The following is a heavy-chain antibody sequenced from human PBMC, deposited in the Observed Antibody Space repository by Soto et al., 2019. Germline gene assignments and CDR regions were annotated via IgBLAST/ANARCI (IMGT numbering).Heavy chain of an antibody. CDR1: GGSISSCSYY. D-gene: IGHD4-17*01. V-gene: IGHV4-39*01. CDR3: ARLDDYGDYLDY. CDR2: IYYSGST. Sequence: PSETLSLTCTVSGGSISSCSYYWGWIRQPPGKGLEWIGSIYYSGSTYYNPSLKSRVTISVDTSKNQFSLKLSSVTAADTAVYYCARLDDYGDYLDYWGQGTLVTVSS. J-gene: IGHJ4*02.